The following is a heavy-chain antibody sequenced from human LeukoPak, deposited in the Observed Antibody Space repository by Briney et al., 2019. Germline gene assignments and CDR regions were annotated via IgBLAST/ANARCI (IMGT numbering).Heavy chain of an antibody. CDR2: INHSGST. D-gene: IGHD3-9*01. Sequence: SETLSLTCAVYGGSFSGYYWSWIRQPPGKGLGWIGEINHSGSTNYNPSLKSRVTISVDTPKNQFSLKLSSVTAADTAVYYCAREVPLRAIFWSQGTLVTVSS. V-gene: IGHV4-34*01. J-gene: IGHJ4*02. CDR3: AREVPLRAIF. CDR1: GGSFSGYY.